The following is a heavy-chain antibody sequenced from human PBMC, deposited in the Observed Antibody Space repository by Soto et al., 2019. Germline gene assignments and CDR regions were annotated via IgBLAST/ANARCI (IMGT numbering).Heavy chain of an antibody. CDR3: AKSARSSXWYQRACFDP. D-gene: IGHD6-13*01. J-gene: IGHJ5*02. Sequence: GGALRLCWGASGVTFSRYAMSGVRQAPGKGLEWVSAFSGSGGSTSYADSVKGRFTVSRDNSKNTLYLQMNSLRAEDTAVYYCAKSARSSXWYQRACFDPWGQGT. V-gene: IGHV3-23*01. CDR2: FSGSGGST. CDR1: GVTFSRYA.